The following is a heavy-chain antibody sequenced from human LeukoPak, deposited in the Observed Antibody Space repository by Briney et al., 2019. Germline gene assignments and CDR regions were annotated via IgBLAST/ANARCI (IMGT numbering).Heavy chain of an antibody. Sequence: GGPLTLFCAVSGFIFSLYPVSGPRGARGRAGEGVLAFSGSCGRTFCADCVEGRFTISRDNSKNTLYLKMHSLRAEDTAVYYCAKEIPGLRDYYGSGSYEPYFDYWGQGTLVTVSS. V-gene: IGHV3-23*01. CDR2: FSGSCGRT. D-gene: IGHD3-10*01. CDR1: GFIFSLYP. J-gene: IGHJ4*02. CDR3: AKEIPGLRDYYGSGSYEPYFDY.